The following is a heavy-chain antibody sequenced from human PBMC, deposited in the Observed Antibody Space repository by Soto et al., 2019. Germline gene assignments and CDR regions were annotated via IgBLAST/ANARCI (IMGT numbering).Heavy chain of an antibody. D-gene: IGHD6-6*01. CDR1: GFPFSTYW. CDR2: IRQDGGDK. V-gene: IGHV3-7*01. Sequence: GESLKVSCAASGFPFSTYWMSSVRQAPGKGLEWVANIRQDGGDKYFLDSVKGRFTISRDNAKNSLYLQMNSLRDEDTAVYYYARSIAARTHNWFDPWGQGTQVTVSS. J-gene: IGHJ5*02. CDR3: ARSIAARTHNWFDP.